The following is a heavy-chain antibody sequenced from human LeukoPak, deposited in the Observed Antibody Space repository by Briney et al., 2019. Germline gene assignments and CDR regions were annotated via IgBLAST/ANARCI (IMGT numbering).Heavy chain of an antibody. D-gene: IGHD3-3*01. CDR2: IGGLGSST. V-gene: IGHV3-23*01. CDR3: ARDPGVVAFHYFDF. Sequence: GGSLRLSCAASGFTFRSHAMAWVRQAPGKGLEWVSAIGGLGSSTYYGDSVKGRFTIFRDNSKNTVYLQMDSLRVEDTAVYYCARDPGVVAFHYFDFWGQGTLITVSS. CDR1: GFTFRSHA. J-gene: IGHJ4*02.